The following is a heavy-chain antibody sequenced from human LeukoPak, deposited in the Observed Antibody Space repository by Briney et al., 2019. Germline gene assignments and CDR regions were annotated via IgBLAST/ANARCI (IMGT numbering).Heavy chain of an antibody. D-gene: IGHD1-26*01. CDR3: ARVIIVGASIDY. Sequence: SETLSLTCTVSGGSVSSGSYYWSWIRQPPGKGLEWIGYIYYSGSTNYNPSLKSRVSISVYTSKNQFSLKLSSVTAADTAVYYCARVIIVGASIDYWGQGTLVTVSS. V-gene: IGHV4-61*01. CDR1: GGSVSSGSYY. CDR2: IYYSGST. J-gene: IGHJ4*02.